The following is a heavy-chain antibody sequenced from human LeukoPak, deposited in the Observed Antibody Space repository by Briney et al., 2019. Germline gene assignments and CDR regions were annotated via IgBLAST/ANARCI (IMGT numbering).Heavy chain of an antibody. V-gene: IGHV3-30*04. CDR2: ISYDGSNK. Sequence: PGGSLRLSCAASGFTFSSYAMHWVRQAPGKGLEWVAVISYDGSNKYYADSVKGRFTISRDNSKNTLYLQMNSLRAEDTAVYYCARDRRLGYCSGGSCLNWFDTWGQGTMVTVSS. D-gene: IGHD2-15*01. CDR1: GFTFSSYA. CDR3: ARDRRLGYCSGGSCLNWFDT. J-gene: IGHJ5*02.